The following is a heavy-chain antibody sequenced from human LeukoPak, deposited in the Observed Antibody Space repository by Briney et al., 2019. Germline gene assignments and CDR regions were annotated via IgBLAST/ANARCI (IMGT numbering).Heavy chain of an antibody. Sequence: AASVKVSCKASGYTFTGYYMHWVRQAPGQGLEWMGRINPNSGGTNYAQKFQGRVTMTRDTSISTAYMELSRLRSDDTAVYYCATEAGYYDSSGYYGYWGQGTLVTVSS. CDR2: INPNSGGT. D-gene: IGHD3-22*01. CDR1: GYTFTGYY. J-gene: IGHJ4*02. V-gene: IGHV1-2*06. CDR3: ATEAGYYDSSGYYGY.